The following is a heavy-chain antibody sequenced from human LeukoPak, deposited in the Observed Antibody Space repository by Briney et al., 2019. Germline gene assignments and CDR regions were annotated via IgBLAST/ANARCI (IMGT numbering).Heavy chain of an antibody. CDR3: VVTRTRGDH. J-gene: IGHJ4*02. D-gene: IGHD4-23*01. CDR2: INQEGNDK. CDR1: GFTFRNYW. Sequence: GSLRLSCAASGFTFRNYWMTWVRQAPGKGLEWVANINQEGNDKYYVDSVKGRFTISRDNTKNSLSLQMNSLRAEDTAVYYCVVTRTRGDHWGQGTLVTVSS. V-gene: IGHV3-7*03.